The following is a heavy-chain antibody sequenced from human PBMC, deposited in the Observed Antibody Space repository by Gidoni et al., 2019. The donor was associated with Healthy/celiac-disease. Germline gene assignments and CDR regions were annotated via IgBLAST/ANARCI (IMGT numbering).Heavy chain of an antibody. V-gene: IGHV3-30*18. J-gene: IGHJ4*02. CDR2: ISYDGSNK. CDR1: GVHFIRYG. D-gene: IGHD3-3*01. CDR3: AKERYYDFWSGYYNY. Sequence: QVQLVESGGGVVQPGRSLRLSCAASGVHFIRYGMHWVRQAPGKGLEWVAVISYDGSNKYYADSVKGRFTISRDNSKNTLYLQMNSLRAEDTAVYYCAKERYYDFWSGYYNYWGQGTLVTVSS.